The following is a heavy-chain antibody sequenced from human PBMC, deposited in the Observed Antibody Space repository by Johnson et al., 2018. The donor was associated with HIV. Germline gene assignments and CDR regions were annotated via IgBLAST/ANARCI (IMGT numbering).Heavy chain of an antibody. Sequence: VQLVESGGGLIQPGGSLRLSCAASGFTFSSYAMHWVRQAPGKGLEWVAVISYDGSNKYYADSVKGRFTISRDNSKNTLYLQMNSLRAEDTAVYNCARSSTVVAPHDIWGQGTMVTVSS. D-gene: IGHD4-23*01. J-gene: IGHJ3*02. CDR3: ARSSTVVAPHDI. CDR2: ISYDGSNK. CDR1: GFTFSSYA. V-gene: IGHV3-30-3*01.